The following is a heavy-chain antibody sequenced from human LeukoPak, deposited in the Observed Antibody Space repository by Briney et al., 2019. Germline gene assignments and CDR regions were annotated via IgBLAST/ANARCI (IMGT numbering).Heavy chain of an antibody. Sequence: ASVKVSCKASGYTFTGYYMHWVRQAPGQGLEWMGWINPNSGGTSYAQKFQGRVTMTRDTSISTAYMELSRLRSDDTAVYYCARPSLMAVAVAIGFDPWGQGTLVTVSS. D-gene: IGHD6-19*01. CDR3: ARPSLMAVAVAIGFDP. J-gene: IGHJ5*02. V-gene: IGHV1-2*02. CDR1: GYTFTGYY. CDR2: INPNSGGT.